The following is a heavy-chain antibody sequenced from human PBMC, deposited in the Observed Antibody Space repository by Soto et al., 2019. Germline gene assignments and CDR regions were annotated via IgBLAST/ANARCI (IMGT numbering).Heavy chain of an antibody. CDR1: GFTVSSIY. Sequence: PGGSLRLSCAASGFTVSSIYMSWVRQAPGKGLEWISIIYSAGNTYYADSVKGRFTISRDNSKNTVYLQMNSLRAEDTAVYYCVRGDNWNDEASDYWGQGTLVTVSS. V-gene: IGHV3-66*01. J-gene: IGHJ4*02. D-gene: IGHD1-1*01. CDR3: VRGDNWNDEASDY. CDR2: IYSAGNT.